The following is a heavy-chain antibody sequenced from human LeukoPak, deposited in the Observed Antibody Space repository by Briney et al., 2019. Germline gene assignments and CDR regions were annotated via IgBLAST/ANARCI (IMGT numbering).Heavy chain of an antibody. V-gene: IGHV1-18*04. CDR1: GYTFTGYY. CDR2: ISAYNGNT. Sequence: ASVKVSCKASGYTFTGYYMHWVRQAPGQGLEWMGWISAYNGNTNYAQKLQGRVTMTTDTSTSTAYMELRSLRSDDTAVYYCARGPYSSGWFHDAFDIWGQGTMVTVSS. J-gene: IGHJ3*02. CDR3: ARGPYSSGWFHDAFDI. D-gene: IGHD6-19*01.